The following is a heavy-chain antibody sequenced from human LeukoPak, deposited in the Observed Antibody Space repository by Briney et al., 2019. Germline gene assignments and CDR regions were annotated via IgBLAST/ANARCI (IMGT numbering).Heavy chain of an antibody. J-gene: IGHJ5*02. CDR3: ARGYSSSWYFNWFDP. Sequence: SETLSLTCTVSGGSISSGSYYWSWIRQPAGKGLEWIGRIYTSGSTNYNPSLKSRVTISVDTSKNQFSLKLSSVTAADTAVYYCARGYSSSWYFNWFDPWGQGTLVTVSS. CDR2: IYTSGST. CDR1: GGSISSGSYY. V-gene: IGHV4-61*02. D-gene: IGHD6-13*01.